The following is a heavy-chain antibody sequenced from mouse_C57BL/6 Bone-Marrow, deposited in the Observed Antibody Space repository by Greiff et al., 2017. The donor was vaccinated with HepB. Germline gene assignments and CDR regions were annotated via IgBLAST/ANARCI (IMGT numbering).Heavy chain of an antibody. CDR1: GYTFTDYE. CDR3: ARGTYDYDKGFDY. Sequence: QVQLQQSGAELVRPGASVTLSCKASGYTFTDYEMHWVKQTPVHGLEWIGAIDPETGGTAYNQKFKGKAILTADKSSSTAYMELRSLTSEDSAVYYCARGTYDYDKGFDYWGQGTTLTVSS. D-gene: IGHD2-4*01. V-gene: IGHV1-15*01. J-gene: IGHJ2*01. CDR2: IDPETGGT.